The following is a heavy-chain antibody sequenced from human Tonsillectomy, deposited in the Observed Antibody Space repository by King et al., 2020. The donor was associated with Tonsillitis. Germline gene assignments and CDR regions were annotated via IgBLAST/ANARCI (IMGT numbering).Heavy chain of an antibody. CDR1: GFTFSSYA. CDR2: ISSNGGST. CDR3: ARSVDSRSSRRCPPLWFDY. J-gene: IGHJ4*02. Sequence: VQLVESGGGLVQPGGSLRLSCAASGFTFSSYAMHWVRQAPGKGLEYVSAISSNGGSTYYANSVKGRFTISRDNSKNTLYLQMGSLRAEDMAVYYCARSVDSRSSRRCPPLWFDYWGQGTLVTVSS. D-gene: IGHD6-6*01. V-gene: IGHV3-64*01.